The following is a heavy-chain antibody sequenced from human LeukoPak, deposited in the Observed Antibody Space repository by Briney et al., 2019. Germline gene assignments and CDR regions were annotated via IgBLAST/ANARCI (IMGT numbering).Heavy chain of an antibody. V-gene: IGHV3-74*01. Sequence: GGSLRLSCAASGFTFSSYWMNWVRQAPGKGLVWVTRIASDGSSTTYADSVKGRFSISRDNAKNTLYLQMNSLRVEDTAVYYCARGRPHGNDYWGQGTLVTVSS. J-gene: IGHJ4*02. CDR1: GFTFSSYW. D-gene: IGHD4-23*01. CDR3: ARGRPHGNDY. CDR2: IASDGSST.